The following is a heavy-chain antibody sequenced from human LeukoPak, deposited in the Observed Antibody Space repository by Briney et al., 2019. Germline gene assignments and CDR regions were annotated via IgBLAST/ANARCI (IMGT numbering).Heavy chain of an antibody. V-gene: IGHV3-23*01. Sequence: GGSLRLSCAASGFTFSNYGMSWVRQAPGKGLEWISAISGSGGTTYYADSVKGQFTISRDNSNNTLYLQMNSLRAEDTAVYYCWVPATAGEADYWGQGTLVTVSS. CDR1: GFTFSNYG. CDR2: ISGSGGTT. D-gene: IGHD2-2*01. CDR3: WVPATAGEADY. J-gene: IGHJ4*02.